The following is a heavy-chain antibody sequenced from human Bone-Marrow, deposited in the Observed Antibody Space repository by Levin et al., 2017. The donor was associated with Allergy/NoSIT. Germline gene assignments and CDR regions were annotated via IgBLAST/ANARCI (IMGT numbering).Heavy chain of an antibody. Sequence: GGSLRLSCAASGFSFSDYYMSWIRQTPGKGLEWISYISDDSAHTYYADSVKRRFTISRDNAKKSLYLQMSSLAAEDAAIYFCARGREQWLASVFDYWGQGTRVAVSS. CDR1: GFSFSDYY. CDR3: ARGREQWLASVFDY. D-gene: IGHD6-19*01. CDR2: ISDDSAHT. J-gene: IGHJ4*02. V-gene: IGHV3-11*05.